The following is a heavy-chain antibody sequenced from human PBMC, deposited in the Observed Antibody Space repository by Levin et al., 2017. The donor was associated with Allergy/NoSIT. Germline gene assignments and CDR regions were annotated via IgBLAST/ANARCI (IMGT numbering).Heavy chain of an antibody. J-gene: IGHJ4*02. CDR2: IYYDGAT. D-gene: IGHD3-9*01. CDR3: TRAETGYVSPFDY. Sequence: PSETLSLTCSISGGSTSRGGYYWGWIRQLPGKGLEWIGYIYYDGATFYNPSLKSRVTISLDTSNQFSLRLNSVTAADTAVYYCTRAETGYVSPFDYWGQGTLVTVSS. V-gene: IGHV4-31*03. CDR1: GGSTSRGGYY.